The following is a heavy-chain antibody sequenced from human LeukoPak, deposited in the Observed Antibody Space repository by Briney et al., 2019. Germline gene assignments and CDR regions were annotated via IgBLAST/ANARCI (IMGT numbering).Heavy chain of an antibody. V-gene: IGHV4-4*07. CDR1: GGSISSYY. J-gene: IGHJ4*02. Sequence: SETLSLTCTVSGGSISSYYWSWIRQPAGKGLEWIGRIYTSGSTNYNPSLKSRVTMSVDTSKNQFSLKLSSVTAADTAVCYCARGLLLWFGEDYYFDYWGQGTLVTVSS. D-gene: IGHD3-10*01. CDR2: IYTSGST. CDR3: ARGLLLWFGEDYYFDY.